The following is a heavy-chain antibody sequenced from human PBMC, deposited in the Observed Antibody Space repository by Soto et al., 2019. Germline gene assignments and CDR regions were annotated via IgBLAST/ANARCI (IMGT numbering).Heavy chain of an antibody. CDR2: IRSKAYGGTT. J-gene: IGHJ5*02. Sequence: SLRLSCTASGFTFGDYAMSWVRQAPGKGLEWVGFIRSKAYGGTTEYAASVKGRFTISRDDSESIAYLQMNSLKTEDTAVYYCTRGPMGGNWFDPWGQGTLVTVSS. V-gene: IGHV3-49*04. D-gene: IGHD3-10*01. CDR3: TRGPMGGNWFDP. CDR1: GFTFGDYA.